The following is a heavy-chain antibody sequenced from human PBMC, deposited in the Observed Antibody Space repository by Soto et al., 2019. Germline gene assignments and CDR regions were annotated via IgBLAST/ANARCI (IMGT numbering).Heavy chain of an antibody. Sequence: QVQLQESGPGLVKPSQTLSLTCSISGASISSDDYYWSWFRQPPGKGLEWIGYISYSGSTYYNPSLKRHITISVHTSKTQFSLILSSVTAADTAVFYCAREVNNYYGIDVWGQGTTVTVSS. CDR3: AREVNNYYGIDV. J-gene: IGHJ6*02. CDR1: GASISSDDYY. V-gene: IGHV4-30-4*01. CDR2: ISYSGST.